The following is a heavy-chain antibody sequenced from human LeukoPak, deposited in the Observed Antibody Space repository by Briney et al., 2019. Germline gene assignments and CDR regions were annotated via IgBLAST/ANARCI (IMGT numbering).Heavy chain of an antibody. CDR1: GGSFSGYY. D-gene: IGHD2-2*02. CDR2: INHCGCS. Sequence: AETLSLTCAVYGGSFSGYYWSWIRQPPGKGLEWIGEINHCGCSHYNPSLKSRVTISGDESKNQLSLKLSSVTGADTAVYYCARVLVVVPAAILGGIWFDPWGQRTLVTVSS. V-gene: IGHV4-34*01. CDR3: ARVLVVVPAAILGGIWFDP. J-gene: IGHJ5*02.